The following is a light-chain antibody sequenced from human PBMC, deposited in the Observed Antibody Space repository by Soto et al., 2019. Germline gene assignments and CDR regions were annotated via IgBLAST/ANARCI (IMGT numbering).Light chain of an antibody. CDR1: QGIANF. CDR3: QQLNSFPIP. Sequence: IQLTQSPSSLSASVGDRVTISCRASQGIANFLAWYQQKPGKAPKLLIYGASTLQSGDPSRFSGSGSGTDFTLTIGSLQPEDFATYYCQQLNSFPIPFGPGTKVDIK. V-gene: IGKV1-9*01. J-gene: IGKJ3*01. CDR2: GAS.